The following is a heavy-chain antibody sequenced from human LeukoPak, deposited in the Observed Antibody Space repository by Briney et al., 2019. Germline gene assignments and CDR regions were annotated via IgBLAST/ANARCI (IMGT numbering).Heavy chain of an antibody. Sequence: PSETLSLTCTVSGGSISSYYWSWIRQPAGKGLEWIGRIYNSGSTNYNTNYNPSLTSRVTMSVDTSKNQFSLKLNSASAADTAVYFCARAIWYGSGTTAFDYWGQGTLVTVSP. CDR3: ARAIWYGSGTTAFDY. CDR1: GGSISSYY. D-gene: IGHD3-10*01. CDR2: IYNSGST. V-gene: IGHV4-4*07. J-gene: IGHJ4*02.